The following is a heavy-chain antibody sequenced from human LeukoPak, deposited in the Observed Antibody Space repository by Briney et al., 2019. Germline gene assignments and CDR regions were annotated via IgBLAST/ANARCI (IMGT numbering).Heavy chain of an antibody. J-gene: IGHJ4*02. D-gene: IGHD3-10*01. V-gene: IGHV4-39*07. CDR2: IYYNGSL. Sequence: SETLSLTCTVSGGSVSNRHYYWAWIRQPPGKGLEWIGNIYYNGSLHFSTSLESRLSISVDTSMTQFSLKLRSVTAADTAVYYCASERWSYRSYYDFWGQGVLVTVSS. CDR3: ASERWSYRSYYDF. CDR1: GGSVSNRHYY.